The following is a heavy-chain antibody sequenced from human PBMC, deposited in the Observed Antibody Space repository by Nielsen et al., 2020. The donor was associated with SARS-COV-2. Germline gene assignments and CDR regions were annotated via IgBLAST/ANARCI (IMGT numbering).Heavy chain of an antibody. Sequence: SETLSLTCTVSGYSISSGYYWGWIRQPPGKGLEWIGSIYHSGSTYYNPSLKSRVTISVDTSKNQFSLKLSSVTAADTAVYYCARYIPPDYYDSSGYEDYWGQGTLVTVSS. V-gene: IGHV4-38-2*02. CDR1: GYSISSGYY. CDR3: ARYIPPDYYDSSGYEDY. J-gene: IGHJ4*02. D-gene: IGHD3-22*01. CDR2: IYHSGST.